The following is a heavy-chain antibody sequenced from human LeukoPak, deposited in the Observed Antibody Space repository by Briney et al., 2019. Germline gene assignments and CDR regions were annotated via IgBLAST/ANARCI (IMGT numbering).Heavy chain of an antibody. CDR3: ARDYSSLGDWFDP. D-gene: IGHD6-19*01. J-gene: IGHJ5*02. V-gene: IGHV4-4*07. CDR1: GGSISSYY. Sequence: SETLSLTCTVSGGSISSYYWSWIRQPAGKGLEWIGRIYTSGSTNYNPSLKSRVTISVDTSKNQISLRLRSVTAADTAVYYCARDYSSLGDWFDPWGQGILVIVSS. CDR2: IYTSGST.